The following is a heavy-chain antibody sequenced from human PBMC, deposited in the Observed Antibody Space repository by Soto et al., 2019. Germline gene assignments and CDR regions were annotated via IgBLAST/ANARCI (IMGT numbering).Heavy chain of an antibody. CDR2: INPSGGST. Sequence: ASVKVSCKASGYTFTSYGISWVRQAPGQGLEWMGIINPSGGSTSYAQKFQGRVTMTRDTSTSTVYMELSSLRSEDTAVYYCAREEGGPRGLAYWGQGTMVTV. CDR3: AREEGGPRGLAY. CDR1: GYTFTSYG. J-gene: IGHJ4*02. V-gene: IGHV1-46*01. D-gene: IGHD1-26*01.